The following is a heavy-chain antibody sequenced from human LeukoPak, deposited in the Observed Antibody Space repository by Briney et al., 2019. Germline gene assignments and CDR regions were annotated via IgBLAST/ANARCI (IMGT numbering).Heavy chain of an antibody. CDR2: IKQDGSEK. V-gene: IGHV3-7*05. D-gene: IGHD3-22*01. J-gene: IGHJ4*02. CDR1: GFAFSSYW. Sequence: GGSLRLSCAASGFAFSSYWMSWVRQAPGKGLEWVANIKQDGSEKYYVDSVKGRFTISRDNAKNSLYLQMNSLRAEDTAVYYCARDLRYYYDSSGYSAYYFDYWGQGTLVTVSS. CDR3: ARDLRYYYDSSGYSAYYFDY.